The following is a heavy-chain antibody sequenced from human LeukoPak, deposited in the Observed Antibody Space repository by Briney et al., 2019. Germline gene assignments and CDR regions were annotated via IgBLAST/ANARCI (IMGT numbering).Heavy chain of an antibody. Sequence: GGSLRLSCAASGFTFSDYYMSWIRQAPGKGLEWVSYISSSCSTIYYADSVKGRFTISRDNAKNSLYLQMNSLRVEDTAVYYCARCATGRTFGSLREIKRSREIDYWGQGTLVTVSS. V-gene: IGHV3-11*04. CDR3: ARCATGRTFGSLREIKRSREIDY. J-gene: IGHJ4*02. CDR2: ISSSCSTI. CDR1: GFTFSDYY. D-gene: IGHD1-1*01.